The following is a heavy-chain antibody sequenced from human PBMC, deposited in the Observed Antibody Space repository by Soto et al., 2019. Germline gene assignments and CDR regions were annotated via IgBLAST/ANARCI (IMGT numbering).Heavy chain of an antibody. CDR2: IYYSGST. Sequence: PSETLSLTCTVSGGSISSSIYYWGWIRQPPGKGLEWIGRIYYSGSTYYNPSLKSRVTTSVDTSKNQFSLQLNSATPEDTAVYYCARDGLLLESYYFYYGLDVWGQGTTVTVSS. V-gene: IGHV4-39*02. J-gene: IGHJ6*02. CDR3: ARDGLLLESYYFYYGLDV. D-gene: IGHD2-15*01. CDR1: GGSISSSIYY.